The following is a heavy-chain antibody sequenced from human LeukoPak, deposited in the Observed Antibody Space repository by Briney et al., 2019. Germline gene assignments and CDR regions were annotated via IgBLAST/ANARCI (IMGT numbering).Heavy chain of an antibody. V-gene: IGHV1-24*01. D-gene: IGHD3-9*01. J-gene: IGHJ4*02. CDR2: FDPEDGET. CDR1: GYTLTELS. Sequence: ASVKVSCKVSGYTLTELSMHWVRQAPGKGLEWVGGFDPEDGETIYAQKFQGRVTMTEDTSTDTAYMELSSLRSEDTAVYYCARAGYFQESFDYWGQGTLVTVSS. CDR3: ARAGYFQESFDY.